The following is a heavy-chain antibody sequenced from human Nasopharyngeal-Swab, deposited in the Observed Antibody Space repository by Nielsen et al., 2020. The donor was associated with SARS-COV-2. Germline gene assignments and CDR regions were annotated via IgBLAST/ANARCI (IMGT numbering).Heavy chain of an antibody. D-gene: IGHD5-12*01. V-gene: IGHV3-53*01. CDR3: ARGLRGYSGYSDY. Sequence: VRQAPGKGLEWVSVIYSGGSTYYADSVKGRFTTSRDNSKNTLYLQMNSLRAEDTAVYYCARGLRGYSGYSDYWGQGTLVTVSS. CDR2: IYSGGST. J-gene: IGHJ4*02.